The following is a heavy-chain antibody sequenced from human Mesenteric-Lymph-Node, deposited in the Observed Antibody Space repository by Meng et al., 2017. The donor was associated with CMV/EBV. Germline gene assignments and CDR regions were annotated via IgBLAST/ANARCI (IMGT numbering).Heavy chain of an antibody. D-gene: IGHD2-2*02. CDR3: ARVDCSSTSCYTRYYYYGMDV. J-gene: IGHJ6*02. Sequence: GGSLRLSCTVSGGSMSTDNYYWGWVRQAPGKGLVWVSRINSDGSSTSYADSVKGRFTISRDNAKNTLYLQMNSLRAEDTAVYYCARVDCSSTSCYTRYYYYGMDVWGQGTTVTVSS. V-gene: IGHV3-74*01. CDR2: INSDGSST. CDR1: GGSMSTDNYY.